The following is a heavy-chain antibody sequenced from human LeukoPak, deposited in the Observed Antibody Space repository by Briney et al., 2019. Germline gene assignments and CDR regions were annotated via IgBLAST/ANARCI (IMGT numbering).Heavy chain of an antibody. J-gene: IGHJ4*02. V-gene: IGHV3-7*03. CDR1: GFTFSNYW. CDR3: AKRGLAAALFR. CDR2: IKQDGSEK. D-gene: IGHD6-13*01. Sequence: GGSLRLSCAASGFTFSNYWMSWVRQAPGKGLEWVANIKQDGSEKYYVDSVKGRFTISRDNAKNSLNLQMNRLRAEDTAVYYCAKRGLAAALFRWGQGTLVTVSS.